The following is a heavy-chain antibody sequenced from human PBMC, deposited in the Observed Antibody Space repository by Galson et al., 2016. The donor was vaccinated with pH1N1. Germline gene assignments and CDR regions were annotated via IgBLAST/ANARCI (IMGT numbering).Heavy chain of an antibody. V-gene: IGHV4-30-4*08. J-gene: IGHJ3*02. CDR1: GGSISNDYYY. D-gene: IGHD5-24*01. Sequence: LSLTCTVSGGSISNDYYYWSWIRQPPGKGVEWIGYIYYSGTTYYNPSPKSRVTISIDTSKNQFSLKVTSVTAADTAVYYCARVGATMTATGAFDMWGQGTMVTVYS. CDR2: IYYSGTT. CDR3: ARVGATMTATGAFDM.